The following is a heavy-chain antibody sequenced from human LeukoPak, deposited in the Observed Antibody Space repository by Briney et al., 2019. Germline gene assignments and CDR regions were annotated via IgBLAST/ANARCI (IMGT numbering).Heavy chain of an antibody. CDR1: GFTFSNAW. V-gene: IGHV3-15*01. Sequence: GGSLRLSCAASGFTFSNAWMSWVRQAPGKGLEWVGRIKSKTDGGTTDYAAPVKGRFTISRDDSKNTLYLQMNSLKTEDTAVYYCTTAYYYDSSGHDYWGQGTLVTVSS. J-gene: IGHJ4*02. D-gene: IGHD3-22*01. CDR2: IKSKTDGGTT. CDR3: TTAYYYDSSGHDY.